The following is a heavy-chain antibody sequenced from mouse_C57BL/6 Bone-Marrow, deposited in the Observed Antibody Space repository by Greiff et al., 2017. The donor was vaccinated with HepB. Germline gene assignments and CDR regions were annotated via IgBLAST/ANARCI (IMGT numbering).Heavy chain of an antibody. CDR1: GFTFSSYA. J-gene: IGHJ4*01. Sequence: EVMLVESGGGLVKPGGSLKLSCAASGFTFSSYAMSWVRQTPEKRLEWVATISDGGSYTYYPDNVKGRFTISRDNAKNNLYLQMSHLKSEDTPMYYCARDDYGSSYDYYAMDYWGQGTSVTVSS. D-gene: IGHD1-1*01. V-gene: IGHV5-4*01. CDR3: ARDDYGSSYDYYAMDY. CDR2: ISDGGSYT.